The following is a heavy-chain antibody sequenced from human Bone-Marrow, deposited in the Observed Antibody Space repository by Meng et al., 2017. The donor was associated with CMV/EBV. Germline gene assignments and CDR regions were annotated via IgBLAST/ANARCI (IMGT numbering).Heavy chain of an antibody. CDR3: AREFWSYYDYVWGSYPAKSHYYGMDV. V-gene: IGHV4-59*01. Sequence: SETLSLTCTVSGGSIRSYSWSWIRQPPGKGLEWFGYVYYSGSTKYNPSLKSRVTISVDTSKNQFSLKLSSVTAADPAVYYCAREFWSYYDYVWGSYPAKSHYYGMDVWGQGTTVTVSS. J-gene: IGHJ6*02. D-gene: IGHD3-16*02. CDR2: VYYSGST. CDR1: GGSIRSYS.